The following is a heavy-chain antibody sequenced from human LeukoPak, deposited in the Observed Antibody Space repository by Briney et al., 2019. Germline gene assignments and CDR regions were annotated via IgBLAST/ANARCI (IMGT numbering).Heavy chain of an antibody. CDR2: IYYSGST. J-gene: IGHJ4*02. CDR3: ARQLDCSGGSCYYYFDY. V-gene: IGHV4-39*01. D-gene: IGHD2-15*01. Sequence: SETLSLTCTVSGGSISSSSYYWGWIRQPPGKGLEWIGSIYYSGSTYYNPSLKSRVTISVDTSKNQFSLKLSSVTAADTAVYYYARQLDCSGGSCYYYFDYWSQGTLVTVSS. CDR1: GGSISSSSYY.